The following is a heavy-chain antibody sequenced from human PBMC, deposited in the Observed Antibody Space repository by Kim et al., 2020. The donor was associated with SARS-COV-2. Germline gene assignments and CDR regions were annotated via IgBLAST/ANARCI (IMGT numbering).Heavy chain of an antibody. Sequence: ASVKVSCKASGYTFTSYDINWVRQATGQGLEWMGWMNPNSGNTGYAQKFQGRVTMTRNTSISTAYMELSSLRSEDTAVYYCARGHSSGWYLGYYYYGMDVWGQGTTVTVSS. V-gene: IGHV1-8*01. CDR3: ARGHSSGWYLGYYYYGMDV. CDR1: GYTFTSYD. J-gene: IGHJ6*02. CDR2: MNPNSGNT. D-gene: IGHD6-19*01.